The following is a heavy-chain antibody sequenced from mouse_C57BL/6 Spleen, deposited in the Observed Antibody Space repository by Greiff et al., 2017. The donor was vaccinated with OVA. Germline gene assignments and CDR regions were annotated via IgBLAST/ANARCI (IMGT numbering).Heavy chain of an antibody. V-gene: IGHV5-16*01. J-gene: IGHJ4*01. D-gene: IGHD1-1*01. CDR1: GFTFSDYY. CDR3: AREGTTVVAPYYAMDY. Sequence: EVMLVESEGGLVQPGSSMKLSCTASGFTFSDYYMAWVRQVPEKGLEWVANINYDGSSTYYLDSLKSRFIISRDNAKNILYLQMSSLKSEDTATYYCAREGTTVVAPYYAMDYWGQGTSVTVSS. CDR2: INYDGSST.